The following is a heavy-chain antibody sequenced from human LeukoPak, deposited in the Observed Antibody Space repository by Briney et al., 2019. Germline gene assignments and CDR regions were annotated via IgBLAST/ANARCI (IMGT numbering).Heavy chain of an antibody. CDR1: GGSFTNYA. D-gene: IGHD2-2*01. V-gene: IGHV1-69*13. CDR2: IVPMFTTS. CDR3: ARVKESAPVAAAIPYFFDR. J-gene: IGHJ4*02. Sequence: SVKVSCKASGGSFTNYAVSWLRQAPGHGLEWMGAIVPMFTTSDYAQKFRDRVTITPDESTSTVYMDLRRLTYEDTAIYYCARVKESAPVAAAIPYFFDRWGQGTLVTVSP.